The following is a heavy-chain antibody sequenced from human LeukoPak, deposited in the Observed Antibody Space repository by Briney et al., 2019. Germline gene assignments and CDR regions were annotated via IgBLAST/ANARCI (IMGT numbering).Heavy chain of an antibody. V-gene: IGHV1-8*01. D-gene: IGHD3-10*01. Sequence: ASVQSSCKAAGYTFTSYDINWVRQATEHPLEWMGWMNPNSGNTGYAQKLQGRGTMTRKTSINTAYMALSSLRSEVTAVYYCARVGSYYYYYRDVWAKGTRLTLS. CDR3: ARVGSYYYYYRDV. J-gene: IGHJ6*03. CDR1: GYTFTSYD. CDR2: MNPNSGNT.